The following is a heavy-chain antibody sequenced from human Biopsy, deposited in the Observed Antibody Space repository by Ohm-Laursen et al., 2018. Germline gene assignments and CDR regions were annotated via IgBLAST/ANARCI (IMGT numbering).Heavy chain of an antibody. CDR3: ARNTGWYGDLYYFDY. Sequence: ASKQVSCKASGYSFTSYYMHWVRQAPGQGLEWMGMINPSGSTTSYPQIFQGRVTMTRDTSKSTVYMELSSLRSADTAVYFCARNTGWYGDLYYFDYWGQGTLVTVSS. CDR2: INPSGSTT. J-gene: IGHJ4*02. V-gene: IGHV1-46*01. CDR1: GYSFTSYY. D-gene: IGHD6-19*01.